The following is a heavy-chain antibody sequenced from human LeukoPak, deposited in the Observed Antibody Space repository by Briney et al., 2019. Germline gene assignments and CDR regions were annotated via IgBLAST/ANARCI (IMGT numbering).Heavy chain of an antibody. V-gene: IGHV3-48*01. Sequence: GSLRLSRAASGFSLSSYSMMWVRQAPGEGLPGLSYISSGSNDIYYADSVEGRFSISRDNARNSLYLQMNSLRADDTAVYYCAKDLNMAAAHIRLDVWGQGTTVTVSS. CDR1: GFSLSSYS. CDR2: ISSGSNDI. D-gene: IGHD6-13*01. J-gene: IGHJ6*02. CDR3: AKDLNMAAAHIRLDV.